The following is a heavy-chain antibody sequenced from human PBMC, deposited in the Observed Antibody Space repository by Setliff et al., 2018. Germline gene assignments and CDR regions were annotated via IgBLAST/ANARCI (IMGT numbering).Heavy chain of an antibody. D-gene: IGHD6-19*01. CDR1: GASISSDGYY. Sequence: SETLSLTCIVSGASISSDGYYWNWIRQHPGKGLEWIGYIYYSGSTYYNPSLKSRVTISLDTSKNQFSLELSSVTAADTAVYYCARSRTIAVKGGVFAVWGRGTLVTVSS. CDR2: IYYSGST. J-gene: IGHJ2*01. V-gene: IGHV4-31*03. CDR3: ARSRTIAVKGGVFAV.